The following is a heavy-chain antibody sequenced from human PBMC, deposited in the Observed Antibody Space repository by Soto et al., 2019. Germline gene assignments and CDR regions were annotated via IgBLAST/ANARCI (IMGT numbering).Heavy chain of an antibody. CDR3: ARLLCSRGDWFAP. Sequence: QVQLQESGPGLVKPSETLSLTCTGSGGSISSYYWSWIRQPPGKGLEWIGYLYYSGSTNYNPSLKSRVTISVDPSKNQFSLKLSPVTAADTAVYYCARLLCSRGDWFAPWGQGTLVTVSS. CDR1: GGSISSYY. V-gene: IGHV4-59*08. CDR2: LYYSGST. D-gene: IGHD3-10*02. J-gene: IGHJ5*02.